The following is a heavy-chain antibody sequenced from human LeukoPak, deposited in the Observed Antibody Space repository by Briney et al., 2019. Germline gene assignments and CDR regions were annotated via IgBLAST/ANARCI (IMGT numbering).Heavy chain of an antibody. CDR2: ISGSGGST. J-gene: IGHJ4*02. V-gene: IGHV3-23*01. CDR1: GFTCSSYA. CDR3: AKAVTGRAVAGTRDYYFDY. D-gene: IGHD6-19*01. Sequence: GGSLRLSCAASGFTCSSYAMSWVRQAPGKGLEWVSAISGSGGSTYYADSVKGRFTISRDNSKNTLYLQMNSLRAEDTAVYYCAKAVTGRAVAGTRDYYFDYWGQGTLVTVSS.